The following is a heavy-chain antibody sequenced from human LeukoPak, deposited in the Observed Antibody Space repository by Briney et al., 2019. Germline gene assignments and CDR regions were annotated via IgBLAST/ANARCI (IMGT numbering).Heavy chain of an antibody. V-gene: IGHV3-23*01. J-gene: IGHJ4*02. CDR1: GFTFSSYA. D-gene: IGHD6-13*01. Sequence: GGSLRLSRAASGFTFSSYAMSWVRQAPGKGLEWVSAISGSGGSTYYADSVKGRFTISRDNSKNTLYLQMNSLRAEDTAVYYCAKDGTGYSSSWVDYWGQGTLVTVSS. CDR2: ISGSGGST. CDR3: AKDGTGYSSSWVDY.